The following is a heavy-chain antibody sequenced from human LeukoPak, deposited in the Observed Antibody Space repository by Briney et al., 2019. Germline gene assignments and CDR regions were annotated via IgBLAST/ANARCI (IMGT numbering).Heavy chain of an antibody. CDR1: GFSFGSYW. D-gene: IGHD2-15*01. CDR2: INQAGTEK. J-gene: IGHJ4*02. Sequence: PGGSLRLSCAASGFSFGSYWMNWVRQAPGKGLEWVAIINQAGTEKSYVDSVEGRFTISRDNAKNSLYLQMNSLRAEDSSLYYCARSDSGPDYWGQGTLVTVSS. V-gene: IGHV3-7*01. CDR3: ARSDSGPDY.